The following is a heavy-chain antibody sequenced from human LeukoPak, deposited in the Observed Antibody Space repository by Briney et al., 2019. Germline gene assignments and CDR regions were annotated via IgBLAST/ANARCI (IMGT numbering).Heavy chain of an antibody. V-gene: IGHV3-21*01. J-gene: IGHJ6*02. Sequence: GGSLRLSCAASGFTLSSYSMSWVRQAPGKGLEWVSSISSSGSYIYYGDSVKGRFIISRDNAKNSVYLKMNSLRAEDTAVYYCARDRNYLAPSYYYYGMDVRGQGTTVTVSS. D-gene: IGHD3-10*01. CDR1: GFTLSSYS. CDR2: ISSSGSYI. CDR3: ARDRNYLAPSYYYYGMDV.